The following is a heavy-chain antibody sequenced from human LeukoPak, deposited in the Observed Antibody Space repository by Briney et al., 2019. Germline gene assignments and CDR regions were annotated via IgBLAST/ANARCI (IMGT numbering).Heavy chain of an antibody. CDR3: AILNHPDGRVY. Sequence: SGEPLKISCKGSGYSFTSYWIGWVRQMLGKGLEWMGIIYPGDSDIRYSPSFQGQVTISADKSISTAYLQWSSLKASGTAMYYCAILNHPDGRVYWGQGTPVTVSS. D-gene: IGHD5-24*01. CDR1: GYSFTSYW. CDR2: IYPGDSDI. V-gene: IGHV5-51*01. J-gene: IGHJ4*02.